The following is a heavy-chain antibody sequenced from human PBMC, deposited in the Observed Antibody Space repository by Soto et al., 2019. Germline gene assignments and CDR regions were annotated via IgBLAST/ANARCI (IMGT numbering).Heavy chain of an antibody. CDR3: ARRGYSYGVVYYYYGMDV. CDR2: IYPGDSDT. J-gene: IGHJ6*02. V-gene: IGHV5-51*01. Sequence: PGESLKISCMGSGYSFTSYWIGWVRQMPGKGLEWMGIIYPGDSDTRYSPSFQGQVTISADKSISTAYLQWSSLKASDTAMYYCARRGYSYGVVYYYYGMDVWGRGTTVTVSS. D-gene: IGHD5-18*01. CDR1: GYSFTSYW.